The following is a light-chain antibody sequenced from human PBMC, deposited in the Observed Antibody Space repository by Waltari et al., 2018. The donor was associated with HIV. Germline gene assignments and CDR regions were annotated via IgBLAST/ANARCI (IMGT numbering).Light chain of an antibody. Sequence: DIQMTQSPSSLSASIGDKVTITCRASQTIDSYLNWYQQKSGKAPKLLIYAASTLQSGVPSRISGSRSGTDFTLTIAGLQPEDVAIYFCQESFSDTFTFGPGTKLDI. CDR1: QTIDSY. J-gene: IGKJ3*01. CDR3: QESFSDTFT. V-gene: IGKV1-39*01. CDR2: AAS.